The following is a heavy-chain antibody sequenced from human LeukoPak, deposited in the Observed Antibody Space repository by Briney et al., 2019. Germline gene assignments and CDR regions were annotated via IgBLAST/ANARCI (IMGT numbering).Heavy chain of an antibody. D-gene: IGHD1-26*01. CDR2: ISLRGRT. CDR1: GGSITTTNF. CDR3: SRESGPYCPFGH. J-gene: IGHJ5*02. V-gene: IGHV4-4*02. Sequence: SGTLSLTCGVSGGSITTTNFWSWVRQPPGGGLEWIGEISLRGRTQYNPSLKSRVNISIDDSKNHLYLSLASVTAADTAVYYCSRESGPYCPFGHWGQGTLVAVTS.